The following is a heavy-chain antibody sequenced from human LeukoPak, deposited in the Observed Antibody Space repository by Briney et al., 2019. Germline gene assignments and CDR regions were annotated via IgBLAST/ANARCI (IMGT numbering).Heavy chain of an antibody. CDR1: SYAFSNYG. CDR2: ISTFNGNT. J-gene: IGHJ4*02. D-gene: IGHD4-23*01. Sequence: ASVNVSCKASSYAFSNYGITWVRQAPEQGLEWLGWISTFNGNTNYAQRLQDRVTMTTDTSTNTAYLELRRLRSDDTALYYCARRHLIGNGYFDHWGQGSLVTVSS. CDR3: ARRHLIGNGYFDH. V-gene: IGHV1-18*01.